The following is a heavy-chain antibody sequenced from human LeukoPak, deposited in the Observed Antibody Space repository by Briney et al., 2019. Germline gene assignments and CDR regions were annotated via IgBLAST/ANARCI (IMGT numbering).Heavy chain of an antibody. D-gene: IGHD6-13*01. CDR1: GGSIYNSDFY. J-gene: IGHJ6*03. V-gene: IGHV4-61*08. CDR2: IYYSGST. CDR3: ARSSEAGKRMDYYYYMDV. Sequence: SGTLSLTCSVSGGSIYNSDFYWSWIRQPPGKGLEWIGYIYYSGSTNYNPSLKSRVTISVDTSKNQFSLKLSSVTAADTAVYYCARSSEAGKRMDYYYYMDVWGKGTTVTVSS.